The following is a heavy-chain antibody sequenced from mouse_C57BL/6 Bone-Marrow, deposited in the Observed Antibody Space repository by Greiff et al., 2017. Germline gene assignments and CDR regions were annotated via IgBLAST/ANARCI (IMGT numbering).Heavy chain of an antibody. Sequence: EVQLVESEGGLVQPGSSMKLSCTASGFTFSDYYMAWVRQVPEKGLEWVANINYDGSSTYYLDSLKSRFIISRDNAKNILYLQMSSLKSEDTATYYCARADYGSSFYWYFDVWGTGTTVTVSA. CDR3: ARADYGSSFYWYFDV. V-gene: IGHV5-16*01. CDR2: INYDGSST. J-gene: IGHJ1*03. CDR1: GFTFSDYY. D-gene: IGHD1-1*01.